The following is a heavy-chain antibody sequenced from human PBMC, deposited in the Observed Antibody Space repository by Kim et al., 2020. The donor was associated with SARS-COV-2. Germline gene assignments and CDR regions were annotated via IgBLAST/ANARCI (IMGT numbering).Heavy chain of an antibody. Sequence: SETLSLTCTVSGDSISSNDYFWGWIRKPPGKGLEWIGSSSYSGTAYYNPSLKSRVTISVDTSKNQFSLKLSSVNAADTAVYYCARRGSGWYIHYWGQGTLVNVTS. V-gene: IGHV4-39*01. J-gene: IGHJ4*02. CDR3: ARRGSGWYIHY. CDR2: SSYSGTA. D-gene: IGHD6-19*01. CDR1: GDSISSNDYF.